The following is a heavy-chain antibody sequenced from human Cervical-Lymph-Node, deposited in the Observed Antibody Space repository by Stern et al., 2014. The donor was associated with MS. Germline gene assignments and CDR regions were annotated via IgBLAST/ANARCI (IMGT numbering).Heavy chain of an antibody. CDR3: ARANYDFWSGDSSFQRYYYGMDV. CDR1: GFTFSSYS. CDR2: ISSTSSPI. J-gene: IGHJ6*02. D-gene: IGHD3-3*01. V-gene: IGHV3-48*02. Sequence: EVQLVESGGGLVQPGGSLRLSCAASGFTFSSYSMHWVRQAPGKGLEWVSYISSTSSPIYYADSLKGRFTISRDNAKNSLDLQMNSLRDEDTAVYYCARANYDFWSGDSSFQRYYYGMDVWGQGTTVTVSS.